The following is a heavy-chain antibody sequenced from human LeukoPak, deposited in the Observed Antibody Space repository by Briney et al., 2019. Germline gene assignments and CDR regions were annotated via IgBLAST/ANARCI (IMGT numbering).Heavy chain of an antibody. CDR1: GYTFTSYY. Sequence: ASVKVSCKASGYTFTSYYMHWVRQAPGQGLEWMGIINPSGGSTSYARKFQGRVTMTRDTSTSTVYMELSSLRSEDTAVYYCARGYCSSTSCYTGNDYWGQGTLVTVSS. V-gene: IGHV1-46*01. CDR2: INPSGGST. CDR3: ARGYCSSTSCYTGNDY. D-gene: IGHD2-2*02. J-gene: IGHJ4*02.